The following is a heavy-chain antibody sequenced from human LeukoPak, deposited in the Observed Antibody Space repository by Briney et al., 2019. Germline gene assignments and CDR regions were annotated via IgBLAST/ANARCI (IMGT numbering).Heavy chain of an antibody. CDR1: GYTFTSYV. Sequence: ASVKVSCKTSGYTFTSYVIHWVRQAPGQRLEWMGWLNAGNGNTKYSQEFRGRVAITRDTSANTAYMELSSLRSEDMAVYYCARDCCSGGSCYSGCFDNWGQGTLVTVSS. CDR3: ARDCCSGGSCYSGCFDN. V-gene: IGHV1-3*03. D-gene: IGHD2-15*01. CDR2: LNAGNGNT. J-gene: IGHJ4*02.